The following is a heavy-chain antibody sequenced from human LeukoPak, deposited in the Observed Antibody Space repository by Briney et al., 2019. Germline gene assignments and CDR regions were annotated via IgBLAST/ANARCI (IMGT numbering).Heavy chain of an antibody. D-gene: IGHD2-2*01. CDR3: ARERLYCSSTSCYNDAFDI. CDR1: GGSISSYY. J-gene: IGHJ3*02. CDR2: IYYSGST. Sequence: SETLSLTCTVSGGSISSYYWSWIRQPPGKGLEWIGYIYYSGSTNYNPSLKSRVTISVDTSKNQFSLKLSSVTAADTAVYYCARERLYCSSTSCYNDAFDIWGQGTMVTVSS. V-gene: IGHV4-59*01.